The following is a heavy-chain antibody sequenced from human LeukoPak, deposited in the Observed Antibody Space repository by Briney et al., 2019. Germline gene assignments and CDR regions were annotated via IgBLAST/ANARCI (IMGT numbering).Heavy chain of an antibody. CDR2: INPNSGDT. J-gene: IGHJ4*02. V-gene: IGHV1-2*02. CDR3: ARIKWSAAND. D-gene: IGHD6-13*01. CDR1: GYTFTGYY. Sequence: ASVRVSCKASGYTFTGYYKHWVRQAPGQGLEWMGWINPNSGDTNYDQKFQGRINMSRDTSISTAYMDLSRLRSDDTAVYYCARIKWSAANDWGQGTLVTVSS.